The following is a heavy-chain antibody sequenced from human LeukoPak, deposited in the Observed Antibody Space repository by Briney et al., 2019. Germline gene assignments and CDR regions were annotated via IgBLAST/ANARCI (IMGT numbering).Heavy chain of an antibody. CDR2: IYSGGNT. J-gene: IGHJ4*02. CDR3: ARGSGPKVGDS. D-gene: IGHD2-15*01. V-gene: IGHV3-66*01. CDR1: GFTVSSNY. Sequence: GGSLRLSCAASGFTVSSNYMTWVRQAPGKGLEWVSVIYSGGNTDYADSVKGRFTISRDNSKNTQYLQMNNLRVEDTAVYYCARGSGPKVGDSWGQGILVTVSS.